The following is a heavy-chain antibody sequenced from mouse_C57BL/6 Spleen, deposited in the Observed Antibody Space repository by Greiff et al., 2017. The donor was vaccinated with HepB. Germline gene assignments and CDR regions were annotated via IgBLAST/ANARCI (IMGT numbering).Heavy chain of an antibody. D-gene: IGHD1-1*01. CDR1: GFSLTSYG. J-gene: IGHJ4*01. V-gene: IGHV2-6-1*01. CDR2: IWSDGST. CDR3: ARHLRYYYGSSYGGAMDY. Sequence: VKLVESGPGLVAPSQSLSITCTVSGFSLTSYGVHWVRQPPGKGLEWLVVIWSDGSTTYNSALKSRLSISKDNSKSQVFLKMNSLQTDDTAMYYCARHLRYYYGSSYGGAMDYWGQGTSVTVSS.